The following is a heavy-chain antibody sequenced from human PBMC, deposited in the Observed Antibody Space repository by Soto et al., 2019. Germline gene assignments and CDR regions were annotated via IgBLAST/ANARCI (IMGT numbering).Heavy chain of an antibody. CDR2: INHSGST. J-gene: IGHJ4*02. CDR1: GGSFSGYY. V-gene: IGHV4-34*01. Sequence: QVQLQQWGAGLLKPSETLSLTCAVYGGSFSGYYWCWIRQPPGKGLEWIGEINHSGSTNYNPSLKSRVTISVDTSKNQFSLKLSSVTAADTAVYYCARGGIAAAGKIDYWGQGTLVTVSS. D-gene: IGHD6-13*01. CDR3: ARGGIAAAGKIDY.